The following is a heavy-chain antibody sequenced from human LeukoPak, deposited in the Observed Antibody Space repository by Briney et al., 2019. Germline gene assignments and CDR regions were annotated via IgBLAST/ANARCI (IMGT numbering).Heavy chain of an antibody. CDR2: IYSGGST. Sequence: GGSLRLSCAASGFTVSSNYMSWVRQAPGKGLEWVSVIYSGGSTYYADSVKGRFTISRDNSKNTLYLQMNSLRAEDTAVYYCARDLRGMYYYGSGSYGLYGMVVGGQGTTDTVSS. V-gene: IGHV3-53*01. CDR1: GFTVSSNY. D-gene: IGHD3-10*01. J-gene: IGHJ6*02. CDR3: ARDLRGMYYYGSGSYGLYGMVV.